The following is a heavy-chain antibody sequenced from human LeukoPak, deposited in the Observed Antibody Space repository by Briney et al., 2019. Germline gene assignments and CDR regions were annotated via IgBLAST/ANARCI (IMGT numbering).Heavy chain of an antibody. D-gene: IGHD4-17*01. V-gene: IGHV3-23*01. CDR1: GFTFSSYA. CDR2: ISGSGDTT. J-gene: IGHJ4*02. CDR3: AKVYGDGAYYFDY. Sequence: GGSLRLSCAASGFTFSSYAMSWVRQAPGKGLEWVSTISGSGDTTYYADSVKGRFTISRDNSQNTLSLQMNSLTGEDTAVYDCAKVYGDGAYYFDYWGQGTMVTVSS.